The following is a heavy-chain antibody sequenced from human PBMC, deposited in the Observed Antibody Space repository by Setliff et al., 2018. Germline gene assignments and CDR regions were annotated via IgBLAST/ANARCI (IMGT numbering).Heavy chain of an antibody. CDR3: ARDLTGGRYGDFDY. D-gene: IGHD1-26*01. CDR2: IKQDGSEK. CDR1: GFTFSSYW. Sequence: GGSLRLSCAASGFTFSSYWMSWVSQAPGKGLEWVANIKQDGSEKYYVDSVKGRFTISRANAKNSLYLQLNSLRAEDMAVYYCARDLTGGRYGDFDYWGQGTLVTVSS. J-gene: IGHJ4*02. V-gene: IGHV3-7*01.